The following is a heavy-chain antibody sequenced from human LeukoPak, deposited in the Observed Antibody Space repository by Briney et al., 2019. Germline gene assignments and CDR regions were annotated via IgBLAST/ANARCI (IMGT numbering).Heavy chain of an antibody. D-gene: IGHD3-9*01. CDR1: GFTFSSYG. CDR3: ARPPYYDILTGYTDLWGYFDY. V-gene: IGHV3-30*19. CDR2: ISYDGSNK. Sequence: GRSLRLSCAASGFTFSSYGMHWVRQAPGKGLEWVAVISYDGSNKYYADSVKGRFTISRDNSKNTLYLQMNSLRAEDTAVYYCARPPYYDILTGYTDLWGYFDYWGQGTLVTVSS. J-gene: IGHJ4*02.